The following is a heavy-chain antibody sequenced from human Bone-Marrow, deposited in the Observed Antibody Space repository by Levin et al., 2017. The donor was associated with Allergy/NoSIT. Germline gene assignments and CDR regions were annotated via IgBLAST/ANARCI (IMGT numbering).Heavy chain of an antibody. D-gene: IGHD3-3*01. CDR1: GITFTNAW. Sequence: AGGSLRLSCAASGITFTNAWMNWVRQAPGKGLEWVGLIKTNADGGTIDYAAPVKGRFTISRDDSNNTLYLHMNSLITEDTAVYYCNSGDFDVWSGYYSFEYWGQGTLVTVSS. CDR2: IKTNADGGTI. J-gene: IGHJ4*02. CDR3: NSGDFDVWSGYYSFEY. V-gene: IGHV3-15*01.